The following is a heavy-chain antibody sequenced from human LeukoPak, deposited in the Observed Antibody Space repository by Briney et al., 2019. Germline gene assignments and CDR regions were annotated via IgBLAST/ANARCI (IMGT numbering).Heavy chain of an antibody. CDR1: GFSFSTSS. J-gene: IGHJ4*02. CDR2: IRGSSTTI. Sequence: GGSLRLSCAASGFSFSTSSMSWVRQTPEKVLEWISYIRGSSTTIYYADSVKGRFTISRDNARNSLYLQMNDLRAEDTGVYFCARDARSHCGTDACYGPYFDYWGQGSLVTVSS. V-gene: IGHV3-48*01. D-gene: IGHD2-2*01. CDR3: ARDARSHCGTDACYGPYFDY.